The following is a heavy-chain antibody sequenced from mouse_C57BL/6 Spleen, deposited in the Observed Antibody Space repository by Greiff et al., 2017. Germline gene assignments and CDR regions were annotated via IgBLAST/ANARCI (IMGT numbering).Heavy chain of an antibody. V-gene: IGHV1-64*01. CDR2: IHPNSGST. CDR1: GYTFTSYW. Sequence: VQLQQPGAELVKPGASVKLSCKASGYTFTSYWMHWVKQRPGQGLEWIGMIHPNSGSTNYNEKFKSKATLTVDKSSSTAYMQLSSLTSEDSAVYYCARKMRLDAMDYWGQGTSVTVAS. CDR3: ARKMRLDAMDY. J-gene: IGHJ4*01.